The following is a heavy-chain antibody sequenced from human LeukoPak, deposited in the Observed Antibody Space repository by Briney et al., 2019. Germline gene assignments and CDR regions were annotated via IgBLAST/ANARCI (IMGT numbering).Heavy chain of an antibody. V-gene: IGHV4-39*07. CDR3: ARAYVDTDVHFFDY. CDR2: IYYSGST. J-gene: IGHJ4*02. D-gene: IGHD5-18*01. Sequence: PSETLSLTCTVSGGSISSSSYYWGWIRQPPGKGLEWIGSIYYSGSTYYNPSLKSRVTISVDTSKNQFSLKLSSVTAADTAVYYCARAYVDTDVHFFDYWGQGTLVTVSS. CDR1: GGSISSSSYY.